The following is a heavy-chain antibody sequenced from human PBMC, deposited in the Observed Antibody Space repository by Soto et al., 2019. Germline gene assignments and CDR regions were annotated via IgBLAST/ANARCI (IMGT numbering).Heavy chain of an antibody. CDR1: GGSFSSGAYY. V-gene: IGHV4-30-4*08. CDR2: ISYSGST. Sequence: QVQLQESGPGLVKPSQTLSLTCTVSGGSFSSGAYYWSWIRQPPGKGLQYIAYISYSGSTYYKPSXKXXLTIAVDTSKNQFSLELSAVTAADTAVYCCASVRDGYTLDFWGQGILVTVSS. D-gene: IGHD2-2*02. CDR3: ASVRDGYTLDF. J-gene: IGHJ4*02.